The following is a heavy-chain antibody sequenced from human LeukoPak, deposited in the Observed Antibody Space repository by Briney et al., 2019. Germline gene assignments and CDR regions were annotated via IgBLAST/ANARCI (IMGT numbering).Heavy chain of an antibody. CDR3: ARDNYDFWSGYYENGTPFDP. CDR2: VSGSGGTT. V-gene: IGHV3-23*01. J-gene: IGHJ5*02. Sequence: PGGSLRLSCAASGYTFSSYAIRWVRQAPGEGLEWVSAVSGSGGTTHYADSAKGRFTISRDNSKNTLYLQLNSLRDEDTAVYYCARDNYDFWSGYYENGTPFDPWGQGTLVTVSS. D-gene: IGHD3-3*01. CDR1: GYTFSSYA.